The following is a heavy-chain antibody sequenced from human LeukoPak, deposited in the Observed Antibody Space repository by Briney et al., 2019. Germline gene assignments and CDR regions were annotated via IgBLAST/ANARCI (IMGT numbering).Heavy chain of an antibody. CDR3: ATSPVTGMIYFDY. J-gene: IGHJ4*02. V-gene: IGHV3-66*01. Sequence: PGGSLRLSCAASGFTVSNYYMSWVRQAPGKGLEWVSVIYSGGDTYYADSVKGRFTISRDNSKNTLYLQMNSRRAEDTAVYYCATSPVTGMIYFDYWGQGTLVTVSS. CDR1: GFTVSNYY. D-gene: IGHD6-19*01. CDR2: IYSGGDT.